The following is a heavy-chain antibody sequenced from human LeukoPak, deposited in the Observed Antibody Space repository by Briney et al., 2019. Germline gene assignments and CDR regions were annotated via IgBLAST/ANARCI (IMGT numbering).Heavy chain of an antibody. V-gene: IGHV3-11*01. Sequence: AGGSLRLSCAASGFTFSSYAMSWIRQAPGKGLEWVSYISSSGSTIYYADSVKGRFTISRDNAKNSPYLQMNSLRAEDTAVYYCARDLNFAAGGDYYFDYWGQGTLVTVSS. CDR1: GFTFSSYA. CDR2: ISSSGSTI. D-gene: IGHD3-16*01. J-gene: IGHJ4*02. CDR3: ARDLNFAAGGDYYFDY.